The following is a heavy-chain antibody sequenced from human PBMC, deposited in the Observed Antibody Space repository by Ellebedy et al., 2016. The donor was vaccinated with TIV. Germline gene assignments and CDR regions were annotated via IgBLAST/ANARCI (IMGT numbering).Heavy chain of an antibody. CDR1: GFTFSSYA. D-gene: IGHD1-26*01. CDR2: IWYDGSNK. V-gene: IGHV3-33*08. CDR3: ARDLREHGPQAAEY. J-gene: IGHJ4*02. Sequence: GESLKISCAASGFTFSSYAMSWVRQAPGKGLEWVAVIWYDGSNKYYADSVKGRFTISRDNSKNTLYLQMNSLRAEDTAVYYCARDLREHGPQAAEYWGQGTLVTVSS.